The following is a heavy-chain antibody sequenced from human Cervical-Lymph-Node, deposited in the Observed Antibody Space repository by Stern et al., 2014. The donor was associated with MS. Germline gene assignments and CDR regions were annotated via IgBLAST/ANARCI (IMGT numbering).Heavy chain of an antibody. D-gene: IGHD3-3*01. Sequence: DQLVESGPEVKKPGSSVKVSCKASGGTFSTYMITWVRQAPGQGLEWMGRLILMNAMVKYTQNCQGRVTISADKSTSTAYLELRSLRPEDTAVYYCARDRTGRFVELDYYEIWGQGTLVTVSS. CDR2: LILMNAMV. V-gene: IGHV1-69*04. CDR1: GGTFSTYM. J-gene: IGHJ4*02. CDR3: ARDRTGRFVELDYYEI.